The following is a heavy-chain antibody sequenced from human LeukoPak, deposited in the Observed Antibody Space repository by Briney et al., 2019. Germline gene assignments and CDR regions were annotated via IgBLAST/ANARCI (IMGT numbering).Heavy chain of an antibody. CDR3: ARDGSGYSLYYYMDV. CDR1: GYTFTGYY. CDR2: INPNSGGT. Sequence: GASVKVSCKASGYTFTGYYMHWVRQAPGQGLEWMGWINPNSGGTNYAQKLQGRVTMTRDTSISTAYMELSRLRSDDTAVYYCARDGSGYSLYYYMDVWGEGTTVTVSS. J-gene: IGHJ6*03. D-gene: IGHD3-3*01. V-gene: IGHV1-2*02.